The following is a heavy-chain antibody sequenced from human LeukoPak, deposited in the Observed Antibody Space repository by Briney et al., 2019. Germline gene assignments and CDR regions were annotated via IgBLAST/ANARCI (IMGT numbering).Heavy chain of an antibody. CDR3: ATSPRGWYYFDY. CDR2: ISGSGGST. V-gene: IGHV3-23*01. J-gene: IGHJ4*02. Sequence: PGGSLRLSCAASGFTFSSYAMSWVRQAPGKGLEWVSAISGSGGSTYYADSVKGRFTISRDNSKNTLYLQMNSLRAEDTAVYCCATSPRGWYYFDYWGQGTLVTVSS. CDR1: GFTFSSYA. D-gene: IGHD2-15*01.